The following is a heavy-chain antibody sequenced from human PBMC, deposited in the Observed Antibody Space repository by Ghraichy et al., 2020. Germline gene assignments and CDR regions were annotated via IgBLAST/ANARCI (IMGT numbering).Heavy chain of an antibody. CDR1: GGSFSGYF. D-gene: IGHD3-22*01. CDR2: INHSGST. Sequence: SETLSLTCAVYGGSFSGYFWSWIRQPPGQGLEWIGEINHSGSTNYNPSLKSRVTISVDTSKNQFSLKLSSVTAADTAVYYCARALTLYESSGYYPDAFDIWGQGKMVTVSS. V-gene: IGHV4-34*01. J-gene: IGHJ3*02. CDR3: ARALTLYESSGYYPDAFDI.